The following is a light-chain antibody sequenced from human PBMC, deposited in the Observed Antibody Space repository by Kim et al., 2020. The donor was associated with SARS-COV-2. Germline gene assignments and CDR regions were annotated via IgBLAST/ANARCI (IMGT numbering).Light chain of an antibody. Sequence: ASVGERVTISCQASQDIHSNLNWYQQKPGKAPKLLIYGASNLQAGVPAWFSGSGSGTDFTFTINNVQPEDIATYYCQHYDLVSITFGQGTRLEIK. CDR1: QDIHSN. J-gene: IGKJ5*01. CDR2: GAS. V-gene: IGKV1-33*01. CDR3: QHYDLVSIT.